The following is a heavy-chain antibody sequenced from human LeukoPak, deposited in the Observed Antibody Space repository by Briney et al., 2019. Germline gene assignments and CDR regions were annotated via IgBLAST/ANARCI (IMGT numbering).Heavy chain of an antibody. V-gene: IGHV1-46*01. Sequence: GASVKVSCKASGYTFTSYYMHWVRQAPGQGLEWMGIINPSGGSTSYAQKFQGRVTMTRDTSTSTAYMELRSLRSDDTAVYYCARDCQISGYSYASFDPWGQGTLVTVSS. CDR2: INPSGGST. CDR1: GYTFTSYY. J-gene: IGHJ5*02. D-gene: IGHD5-18*01. CDR3: ARDCQISGYSYASFDP.